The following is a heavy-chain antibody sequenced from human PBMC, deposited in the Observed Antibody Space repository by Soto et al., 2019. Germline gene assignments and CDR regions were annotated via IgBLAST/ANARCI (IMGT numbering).Heavy chain of an antibody. V-gene: IGHV4-28*01. J-gene: IGHJ6*02. CDR1: GYSISSSNW. CDR2: IYYTGST. D-gene: IGHD3-10*01. Sequence: QVQLQESGPGLVKPSDTLSLTCAVSGYSISSSNWWGWIRQPPGKGLEWIGYIYYTGSTHYNPSLKSRVTMSVATSKNQYSLKLSSVTAVDTAVYYCARISPGAGYYYAMDVWGQGTTVTVSS. CDR3: ARISPGAGYYYAMDV.